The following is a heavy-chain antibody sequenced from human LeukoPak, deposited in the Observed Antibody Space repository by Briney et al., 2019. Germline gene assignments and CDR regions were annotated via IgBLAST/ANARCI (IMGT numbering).Heavy chain of an antibody. V-gene: IGHV4-34*01. CDR3: ARSFGVVNWFDP. J-gene: IGHJ5*02. Sequence: SETLSLTCAVHGGSFSGYYWSWIRQPLRNGLEWIGEINHSGSTNYNPSLKSRVTISVDTSKHQFSLKLSSVTAADTAVYYCARSFGVVNWFDPWGQGTLVTVSS. D-gene: IGHD3-3*01. CDR1: GGSFSGYY. CDR2: INHSGST.